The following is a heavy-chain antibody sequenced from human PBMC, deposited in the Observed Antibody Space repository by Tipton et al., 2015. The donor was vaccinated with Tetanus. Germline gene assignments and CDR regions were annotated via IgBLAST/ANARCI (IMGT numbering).Heavy chain of an antibody. J-gene: IGHJ4*02. V-gene: IGHV4-59*01. Sequence: TLSLTCTVSGGSISSYYWSWIRQPPGKGLEWIGYIYYSGSTNYNPSLKSRVTISVDTSKNQFSLKLSSVTAADTAVYYCAGGYSYGADYWGQGTLVTVSS. D-gene: IGHD5-18*01. CDR1: GGSISSYY. CDR3: AGGYSYGADY. CDR2: IYYSGST.